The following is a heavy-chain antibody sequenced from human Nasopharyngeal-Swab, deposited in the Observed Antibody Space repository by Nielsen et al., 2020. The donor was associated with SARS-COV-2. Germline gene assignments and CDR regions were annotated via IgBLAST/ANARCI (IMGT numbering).Heavy chain of an antibody. CDR1: GGFLSGYY. Sequence: SETLSLTCAVYGGFLSGYYTSWIRQPPGEGLERIGEINHSGSTNYHPSLKSRVTISVDTSKNQFSLMLSSVTAADTALYYCARAGESHVVVVAATTPSFAYWGQGTLVTVSS. V-gene: IGHV4-34*01. CDR3: ARAGESHVVVVAATTPSFAY. CDR2: INHSGST. D-gene: IGHD2-15*01. J-gene: IGHJ4*02.